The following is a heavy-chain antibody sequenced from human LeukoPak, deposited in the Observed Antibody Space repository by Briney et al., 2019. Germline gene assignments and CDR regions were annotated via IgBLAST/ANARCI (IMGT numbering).Heavy chain of an antibody. J-gene: IGHJ4*02. D-gene: IGHD6-13*01. CDR1: GGSISSSNW. CDR3: ARDRIAGDLGIDY. V-gene: IGHV4-4*02. Sequence: SETLSLTCAVSGGSISSSNWWSWVRQPPGKGLEWIGEIYHSGSTNYNPSLKSRVTISVDTSKNQFSLKLSSVTAADTAVYYCARDRIAGDLGIDYWGQGTLVTVSS. CDR2: IYHSGST.